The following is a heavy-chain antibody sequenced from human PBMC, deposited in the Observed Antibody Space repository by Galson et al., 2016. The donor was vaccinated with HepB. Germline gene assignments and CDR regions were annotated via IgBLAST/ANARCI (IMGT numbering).Heavy chain of an antibody. D-gene: IGHD4/OR15-4a*01. V-gene: IGHV3-13*01. CDR2: IETAGDT. Sequence: SLRLSCAASGFTFSIHDMHWVRKAPGKGLEWVSAIETAGDTYYPDSVKGRFTISRENAKNSLYLQMNSLRAGETAVYYCERGKSLLTMPWNYGLDVWGEGTTVSVSS. CDR1: GFTFSIHD. CDR3: ERGKSLLTMPWNYGLDV. J-gene: IGHJ6*04.